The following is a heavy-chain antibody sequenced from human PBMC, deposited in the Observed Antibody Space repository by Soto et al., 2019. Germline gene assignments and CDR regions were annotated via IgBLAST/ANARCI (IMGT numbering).Heavy chain of an antibody. D-gene: IGHD4-4*01. CDR1: GGSISISSYS. J-gene: IGHJ4*02. CDR2: IYYSGST. CDR3: SRLPNGAYSNSRLCY. V-gene: IGHV4-39*01. Sequence: PSETLSITCTVSGGSISISSYSWGWIRQPPGKGLEWIGSIYYSGSTYYNPSLKSRVTISVDTSKNQFSLKLSSVTAADTAVYYCSRLPNGAYSNSRLCYWGQGTLVTVSS.